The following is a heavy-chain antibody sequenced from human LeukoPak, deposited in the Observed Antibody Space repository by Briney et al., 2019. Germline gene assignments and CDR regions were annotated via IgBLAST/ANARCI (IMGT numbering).Heavy chain of an antibody. D-gene: IGHD4-23*01. CDR3: TRDPRSGGNFDWFDP. CDR1: GFTFGDYA. CDR2: IRSKAYGVTT. Sequence: PGRSLRLSCTASGFTFGDYAMSWVRQAPGKGREWVGFIRSKAYGVTTEYAASVKGRFTISRDDSKSIAYLQMNSLKTEDTAVYYCTRDPRSGGNFDWFDPWGQGTLVTVSS. J-gene: IGHJ5*02. V-gene: IGHV3-49*04.